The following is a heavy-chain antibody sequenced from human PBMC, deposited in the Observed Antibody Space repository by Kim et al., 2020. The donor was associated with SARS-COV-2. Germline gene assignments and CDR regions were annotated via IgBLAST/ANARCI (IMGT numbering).Heavy chain of an antibody. J-gene: IGHJ6*02. D-gene: IGHD3-9*01. CDR1: GYTFTSYA. Sequence: ASVKVSCKASGYTFTSYAMHWVRQAPGQRLEWMGWINAGNGNTKYSQKFQGRVTITRDTSASTAYMELSSLRSEDTAVYYCARDLLRYFDWPTSGMDVWGQGTTVTVSS. CDR3: ARDLLRYFDWPTSGMDV. V-gene: IGHV1-3*01. CDR2: INAGNGNT.